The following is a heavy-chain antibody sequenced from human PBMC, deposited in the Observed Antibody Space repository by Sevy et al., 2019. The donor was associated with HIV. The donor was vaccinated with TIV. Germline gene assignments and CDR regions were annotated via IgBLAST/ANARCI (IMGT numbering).Heavy chain of an antibody. J-gene: IGHJ6*02. Sequence: GGSLRLSCAASGFTFSSYAMHWVRQAPGKGLEWVAVISYDGSNKYYADSVKGRFTISRDKSKNTLYLQMNSLRAEDTAVYYCARDIFAADIAARPNWGMDVWGQGTTVTVSS. V-gene: IGHV3-30-3*01. CDR2: ISYDGSNK. CDR3: ARDIFAADIAARPNWGMDV. D-gene: IGHD6-6*01. CDR1: GFTFSSYA.